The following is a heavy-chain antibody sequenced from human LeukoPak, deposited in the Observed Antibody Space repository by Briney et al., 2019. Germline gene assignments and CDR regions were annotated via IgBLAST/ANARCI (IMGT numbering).Heavy chain of an antibody. Sequence: GGSLRLSCVASGFRFSGYVMKWVRQAPGKGLEWVSAISGSGGSTYYADSVKGRFTISRDNSKNTLYLQMNSLRAEDTAVYYCAKGRGIVVVPAGTYYWGQGTLVTVSS. J-gene: IGHJ4*02. CDR1: GFRFSGYV. D-gene: IGHD2-2*01. CDR2: ISGSGGST. V-gene: IGHV3-23*01. CDR3: AKGRGIVVVPAGTYY.